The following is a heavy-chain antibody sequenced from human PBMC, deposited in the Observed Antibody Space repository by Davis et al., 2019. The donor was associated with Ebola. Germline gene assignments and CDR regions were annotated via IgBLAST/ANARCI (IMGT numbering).Heavy chain of an antibody. V-gene: IGHV3-23*01. CDR2: ISGTGVSI. CDR3: AKDLEYSGRVYWGGNLDD. CDR1: GFAFASHA. J-gene: IGHJ4*02. D-gene: IGHD3-16*01. Sequence: PGGSLRLSCTASGFAFASHAMNWVRQAPGKGPEWVSSISGTGVSIEYADSVKGRFIVSRDNSKNTLYLHMNSLRAEDTAVYYCAKDLEYSGRVYWGGNLDDWGQGTLVTVSS.